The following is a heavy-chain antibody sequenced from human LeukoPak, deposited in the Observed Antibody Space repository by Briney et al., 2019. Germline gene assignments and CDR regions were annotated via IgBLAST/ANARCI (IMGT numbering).Heavy chain of an antibody. J-gene: IGHJ4*02. CDR3: ARTYYYDSSGYYYVGFIDY. V-gene: IGHV3-21*01. Sequence: GGSLRLSCAASGFTFSSYSMNWVRQAPGRGLEWVSSISSSSSYIYYADSVKGRFTISRDNAKNSLYLQMNSLRAEDTAVYYCARTYYYDSSGYYYVGFIDYWGQGTLVTVSS. D-gene: IGHD3-22*01. CDR2: ISSSSSYI. CDR1: GFTFSSYS.